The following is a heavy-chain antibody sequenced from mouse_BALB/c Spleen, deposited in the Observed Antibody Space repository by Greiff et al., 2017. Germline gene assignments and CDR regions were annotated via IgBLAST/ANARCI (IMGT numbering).Heavy chain of an antibody. CDR1: GFTFSSYA. CDR2: ISSGGST. J-gene: IGHJ4*01. D-gene: IGHD2-14*01. V-gene: IGHV5-6-5*01. CDR3: ARGGYYRYSYAMDY. Sequence: EVKVVESGGGLVKPGGSLKLSCAASGFTFSSYAMSWVRQTPEKRLEWVASISSGGSTYYPDSVKGRFTISRDNARNILYLQMSSLRSEDTAMYYCARGGYYRYSYAMDYWGQGTSVTVSS.